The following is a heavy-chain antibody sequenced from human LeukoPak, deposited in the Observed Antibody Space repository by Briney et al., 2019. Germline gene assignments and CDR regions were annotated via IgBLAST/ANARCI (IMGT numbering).Heavy chain of an antibody. CDR2: ISGRGDYT. Sequence: GGSLRLSWAASGFTFSTYVMAWVRKAPGQGLEWVSVISGRGDYTYYADSMKGRFTISRDNSKNSLFLQMNSLRAEDTAVYYCAKGPRSSWYHYGMDVWGKGTTVTVSS. V-gene: IGHV3-23*01. CDR3: AKGPRSSWYHYGMDV. CDR1: GFTFSTYV. D-gene: IGHD6-13*01. J-gene: IGHJ6*04.